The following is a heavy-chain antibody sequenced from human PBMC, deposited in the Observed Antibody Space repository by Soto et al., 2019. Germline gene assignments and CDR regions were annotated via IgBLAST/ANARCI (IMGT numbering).Heavy chain of an antibody. CDR3: ATVRQGCSANNCYLDP. CDR2: VHISGHS. Sequence: TSETLSLTCTLSGGSVRAPDWWNWVRQSPDKGLEWIAEVHISGHSNYNPSLRSRVSVSIDSSKNQFYLNLNSVTAADTAIYYCATVRQGCSANNCYLDPWGQGTQVTVYS. V-gene: IGHV4-4*02. D-gene: IGHD1-1*01. CDR1: GGSVRAPDW. J-gene: IGHJ4*03.